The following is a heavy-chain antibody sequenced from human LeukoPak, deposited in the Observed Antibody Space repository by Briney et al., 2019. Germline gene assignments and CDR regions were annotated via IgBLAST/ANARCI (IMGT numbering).Heavy chain of an antibody. Sequence: PEGSLRLSCAASGFTFNNYWMSWVRQAPGKGLEWVANIKQDGSEKFFVDSMRGRFTISRDNAKNSLYLQVNSLRAEDTAVYYCARIGYSSSAFDYWGQGTLVTVSS. CDR2: IKQDGSEK. V-gene: IGHV3-7*01. CDR1: GFTFNNYW. D-gene: IGHD6-6*01. CDR3: ARIGYSSSAFDY. J-gene: IGHJ4*02.